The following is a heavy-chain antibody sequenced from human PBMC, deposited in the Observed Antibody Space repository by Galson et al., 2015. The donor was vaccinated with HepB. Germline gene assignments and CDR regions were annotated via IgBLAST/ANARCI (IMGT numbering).Heavy chain of an antibody. CDR1: GFSVSTNY. V-gene: IGHV3-53*04. Sequence: LRLSCAASGFSVSTNYMTWVRQAPGKGLEWVSIMYSGDTSDYADSVKGRFTVSRHNSKNTLYLQMSGLRAEDTAVYYCAKGGYWYDSRYFDLWGQGTLVTVSS. J-gene: IGHJ4*02. CDR2: MYSGDTS. CDR3: AKGGYWYDSRYFDL. D-gene: IGHD3-22*01.